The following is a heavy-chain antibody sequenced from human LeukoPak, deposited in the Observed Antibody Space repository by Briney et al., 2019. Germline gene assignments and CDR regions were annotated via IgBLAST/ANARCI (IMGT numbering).Heavy chain of an antibody. CDR1: GFTFSSYA. D-gene: IGHD3-3*01. CDR2: ISGSGGST. CDR3: AKGEWLAGS. Sequence: GGSLRLSCAASGFTFSSYAMSWVRQAPGKGLEWVSGISGSGGSTYYADSVKGRFTISRDNSKNTLYLQMNSLRPVDTAVYYCAKGEWLAGSWGQGTLVTVSS. V-gene: IGHV3-23*01. J-gene: IGHJ5*02.